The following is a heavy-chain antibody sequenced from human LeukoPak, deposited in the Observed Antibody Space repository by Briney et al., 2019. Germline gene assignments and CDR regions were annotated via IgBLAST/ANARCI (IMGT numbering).Heavy chain of an antibody. J-gene: IGHJ6*02. Sequence: GGSLRLSCAASGFTFSSYSMNWVRQAPGKGLEWVSYISSSSSTIYYTDPVKGRFTISRDNAKNSLYLQMNSLRAEDTAVYYCARERPDFWSGYSAFGYYGMDVWGQGTTVTVSS. V-gene: IGHV3-48*01. D-gene: IGHD3-3*01. CDR3: ARERPDFWSGYSAFGYYGMDV. CDR1: GFTFSSYS. CDR2: ISSSSSTI.